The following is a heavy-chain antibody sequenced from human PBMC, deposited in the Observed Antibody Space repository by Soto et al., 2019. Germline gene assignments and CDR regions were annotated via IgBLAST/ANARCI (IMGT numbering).Heavy chain of an antibody. CDR3: ARGYDSSGPTFDY. CDR1: GGTFNTYA. D-gene: IGHD3-22*01. J-gene: IGHJ4*02. Sequence: SVKVSCKASGGTFNTYAFSWVRLAPGQGLEWMGGIIPIFGTADYAQKFQGRVTITADESTSTAYMELSSLRSEDTAVYYCARGYDSSGPTFDYWGQGTLVTVSS. V-gene: IGHV1-69*13. CDR2: IIPIFGTA.